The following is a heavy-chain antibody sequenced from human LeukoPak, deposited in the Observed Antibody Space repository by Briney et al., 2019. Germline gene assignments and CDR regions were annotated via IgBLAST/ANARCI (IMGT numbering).Heavy chain of an antibody. CDR2: ISSSSSYI. D-gene: IGHD2-15*01. V-gene: IGHV3-21*01. CDR1: GFTFSSYS. J-gene: IGHJ3*02. Sequence: PGGSLRLSCAASGFTFSSYSMNWVRQAPGKGLEWVSSISSSSSYIYYADSVKGRFTISRDSAKNSLYLQMNSLRAEDTAVYYCARDRSVVVVAATNAFDIWGQGTMVTVSS. CDR3: ARDRSVVVVAATNAFDI.